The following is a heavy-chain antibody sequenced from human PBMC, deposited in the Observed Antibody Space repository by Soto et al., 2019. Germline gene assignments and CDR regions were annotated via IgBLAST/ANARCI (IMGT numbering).Heavy chain of an antibody. D-gene: IGHD6-19*01. V-gene: IGHV3-23*01. CDR1: GFTFSSYA. J-gene: IGHJ6*02. CDR3: AKREGSGWERDYYYYYGMDV. Sequence: GGSLRLSCAASGFTFSSYAMSWVRQAPGKGLEWVSAISGSGGSTYYADSVKGRFTISRDNSKNTLYLQMNSLRAEDTAVYYCAKREGSGWERDYYYYYGMDVWGQGTTVTVSS. CDR2: ISGSGGST.